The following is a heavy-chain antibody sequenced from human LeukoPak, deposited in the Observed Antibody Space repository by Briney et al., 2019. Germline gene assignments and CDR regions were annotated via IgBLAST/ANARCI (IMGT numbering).Heavy chain of an antibody. CDR2: IYYSGST. J-gene: IGHJ4*02. CDR3: ARGRGYSYGFFDY. D-gene: IGHD5-18*01. Sequence: SETLSLTCTVSGGSISSYYWSWIRQPPGKGLEWIGYIYYSGSTNYNPSLKSRVTISVDTSKNQFSLKLSSVTAADTAVYYCARGRGYSYGFFDYWGQGTLVTVSS. V-gene: IGHV4-59*12. CDR1: GGSISSYY.